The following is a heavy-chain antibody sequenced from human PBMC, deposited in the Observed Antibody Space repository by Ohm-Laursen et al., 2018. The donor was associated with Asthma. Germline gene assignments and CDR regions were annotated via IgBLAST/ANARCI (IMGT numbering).Heavy chain of an antibody. CDR2: IQSSGGA. Sequence: SETLSLTCAVSGGSVSGYDWSWVRQAPGRELEWIAYIQSSGGANYNPSLQNRVTLSLDTSKNQFSLKLSSVTAADTAVYYCASTYYYGSGSYYTYDYWGQGTLVTVSS. V-gene: IGHV4-59*02. CDR3: ASTYYYGSGSYYTYDY. D-gene: IGHD3-10*01. CDR1: GGSVSGYD. J-gene: IGHJ4*02.